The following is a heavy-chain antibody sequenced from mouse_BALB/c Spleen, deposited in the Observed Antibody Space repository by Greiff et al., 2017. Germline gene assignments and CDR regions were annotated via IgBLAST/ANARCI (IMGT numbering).Heavy chain of an antibody. J-gene: IGHJ4*01. Sequence: DVHLVESGGGLVQPGGSLKLSCAASGFTFSSYTMSWVRQTPEKRLEWVAYISNGGGSTYYPDTVKGRFTISRDNAKNTLYLQMSSLKSEDTAMYYCARHRYDFYYAMDYWGQGTSVTVSS. V-gene: IGHV5-12-2*01. D-gene: IGHD2-14*01. CDR1: GFTFSSYT. CDR2: ISNGGGST. CDR3: ARHRYDFYYAMDY.